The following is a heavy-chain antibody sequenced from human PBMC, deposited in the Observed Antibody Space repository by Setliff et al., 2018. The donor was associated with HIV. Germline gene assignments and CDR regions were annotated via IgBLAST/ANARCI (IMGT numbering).Heavy chain of an antibody. D-gene: IGHD2-15*01. J-gene: IGHJ4*01. CDR1: GFTFSDYV. Sequence: PGGSLRLSCAASGFTFSDYVIHWVRQAPGKGLEWVAVVWNDGSEQYYGDSVKGRFTVSRDNSKNTVYLQMYSLRPEDTAVYYCAKDRGGYCSGGTCKYFDYWGHGTLVTVS. CDR2: VWNDGSEQ. V-gene: IGHV3-30*02. CDR3: AKDRGGYCSGGTCKYFDY.